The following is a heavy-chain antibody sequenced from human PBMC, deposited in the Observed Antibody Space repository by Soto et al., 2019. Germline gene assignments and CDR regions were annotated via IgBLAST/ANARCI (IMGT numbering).Heavy chain of an antibody. CDR1: GYTFTNYA. D-gene: IGHD3-9*01. V-gene: IGHV1-18*01. CDR2: ISAYNGNT. Sequence: QVQLVQSGVEVKKPGASVKVSCKASGYTFTNYAIIWVRQAPGQGLEWMGWISAYNGNTNYAQKFQGRVNMTTDTSTTTAYMELRSMRSDDTAVFYCARIRDLRFFDWLYFDYWGQGTLVTVSS. CDR3: ARIRDLRFFDWLYFDY. J-gene: IGHJ4*02.